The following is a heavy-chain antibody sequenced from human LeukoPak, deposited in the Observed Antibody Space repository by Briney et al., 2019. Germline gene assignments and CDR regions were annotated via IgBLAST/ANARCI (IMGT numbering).Heavy chain of an antibody. CDR3: AKDYGYSSSVFDY. Sequence: GRSLRLSCAASGFTFSSYGMHRVRQAPGKGLEWVAVISYDGSNKYCADSVKGRFTISRDNSKNTLYLQMNSLRAEDTAVYYCAKDYGYSSSVFDYWGQGTLVTVSS. CDR1: GFTFSSYG. J-gene: IGHJ4*02. D-gene: IGHD6-13*01. V-gene: IGHV3-30*18. CDR2: ISYDGSNK.